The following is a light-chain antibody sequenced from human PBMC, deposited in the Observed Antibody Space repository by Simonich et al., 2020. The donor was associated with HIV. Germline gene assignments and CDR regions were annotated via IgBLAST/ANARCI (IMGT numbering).Light chain of an antibody. CDR1: QDIKND. CDR2: VAS. CDR3: QQYYSTLWT. J-gene: IGKJ1*01. V-gene: IGKV1-33*01. Sequence: DIQMTQSPSSLSASVGDRVTITCHASQDIKNDLNWYHQKPGKAPKLLIYVASNLETGVPSRFSGSGSGSDFTLTISSLQAEDVAVYYCQQYYSTLWTFGQGTKVEIK.